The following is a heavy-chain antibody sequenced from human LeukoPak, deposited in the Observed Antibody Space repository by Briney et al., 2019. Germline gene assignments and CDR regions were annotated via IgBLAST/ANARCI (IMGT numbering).Heavy chain of an antibody. V-gene: IGHV3-48*04. CDR1: GFTFSSYS. CDR2: ISSSSSTI. J-gene: IGHJ3*02. Sequence: PGGSLRLSCAASGFTFSSYSMNWVRQAPGKGLEWVSYISSSSSTIYYADSVKGRFTISRDNAKNSLYLQMNSLRAEDTAVYYCARVFIAAAGTGPDAFDIWGQGTMVTVSS. D-gene: IGHD6-13*01. CDR3: ARVFIAAAGTGPDAFDI.